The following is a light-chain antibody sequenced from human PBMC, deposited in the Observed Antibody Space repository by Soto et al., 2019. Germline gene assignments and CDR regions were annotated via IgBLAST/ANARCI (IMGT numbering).Light chain of an antibody. Sequence: DIQMTQSPSTLSASVGDRVTITCRASQSLGNWLAWYQQKPGKAPKLLIYAASTLQSGVPSRFSGSGSGTEFTLTISSLQPEYFATYYCQQLNSYPRTFGQGTKVDIK. CDR1: QSLGNW. V-gene: IGKV1-5*01. J-gene: IGKJ1*01. CDR2: AAS. CDR3: QQLNSYPRT.